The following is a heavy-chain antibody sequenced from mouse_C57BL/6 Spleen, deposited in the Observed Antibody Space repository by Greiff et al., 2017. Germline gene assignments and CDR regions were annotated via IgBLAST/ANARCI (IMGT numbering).Heavy chain of an antibody. Sequence: QVQLQQPGAELVMPGASVKLSCKASGYTFTSYWMHWVKQRPGQGLEWIGEIDPSDSYTNYNQKFKGKSTLTVDKSSSTAYMQLSSLTSEDSSDYYCGCGNYGWFANRGQGTLVTVSA. J-gene: IGHJ3*01. CDR2: IDPSDSYT. D-gene: IGHD2-1*01. CDR1: GYTFTSYW. V-gene: IGHV1-69*01. CDR3: GCGNYGWFAN.